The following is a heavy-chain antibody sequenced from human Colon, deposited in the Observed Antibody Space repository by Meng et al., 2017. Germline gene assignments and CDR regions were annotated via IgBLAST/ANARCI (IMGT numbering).Heavy chain of an antibody. D-gene: IGHD3-10*01. V-gene: IGHV3-13*01. Sequence: ETLSLTCAASGFTFSSYDMHWVRQATGKGLEWVSAIGTAGDTYYPGSVKGRFTISRENAKNSLYLQMNSLRAGDTAVYYCARRSFGFNFDYWGQGTLVTSPQ. CDR3: ARRSFGFNFDY. CDR1: GFTFSSYD. J-gene: IGHJ4*02. CDR2: IGTAGDT.